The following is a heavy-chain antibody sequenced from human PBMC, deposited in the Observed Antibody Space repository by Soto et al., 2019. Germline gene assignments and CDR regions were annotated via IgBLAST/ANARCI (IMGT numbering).Heavy chain of an antibody. CDR1: GGTFSSYT. Sequence: QVQLVQSGAEVKKPGSSVKVSCKASGGTFSSYTISWVRQAPGQGLEWMGRIIPILGIANYAQKFQGRVTITADKSTSTAYMELSSLRSEDTAVYYCARDPTYYYSSSGYFDLWGRGTLVTVSS. V-gene: IGHV1-69*02. CDR3: ARDPTYYYSSSGYFDL. CDR2: IIPILGIA. D-gene: IGHD3-22*01. J-gene: IGHJ2*01.